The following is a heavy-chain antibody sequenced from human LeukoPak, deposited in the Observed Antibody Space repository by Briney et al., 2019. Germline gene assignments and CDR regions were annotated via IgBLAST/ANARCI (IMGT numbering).Heavy chain of an antibody. J-gene: IGHJ5*02. CDR2: ISGSDGST. V-gene: IGHV3-23*01. Sequence: PGGSLRLSCAASGFTFSSYAMSWVRQAPGKGLEWVSAISGSDGSTYYADSVKGRFTISRDNSKNTLYLQMNSLRAEDTAVYYCAKDLYGSGRGWFDPWGQGTLVTVSS. CDR1: GFTFSSYA. CDR3: AKDLYGSGRGWFDP. D-gene: IGHD3-10*01.